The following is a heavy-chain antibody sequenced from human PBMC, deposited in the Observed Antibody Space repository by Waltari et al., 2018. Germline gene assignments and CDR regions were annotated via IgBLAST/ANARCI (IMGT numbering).Heavy chain of an antibody. D-gene: IGHD3-9*01. J-gene: IGHJ4*02. CDR1: GGSISSGGYS. V-gene: IGHV4-30-2*01. CDR3: ARARHYDILTGYSTGGVFFDY. Sequence: QLQLQESGSGLVKPSQTLSLTCAVSGGSISSGGYSWSWIRQPPGKGLEWIGYIYHSVSTYYNPALKIRVTISVDRSKNQFSLKLSSVTAADTAVYYCARARHYDILTGYSTGGVFFDYWGQGTLVTVSS. CDR2: IYHSVST.